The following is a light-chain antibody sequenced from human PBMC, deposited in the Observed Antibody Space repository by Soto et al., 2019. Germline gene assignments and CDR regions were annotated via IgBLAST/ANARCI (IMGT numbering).Light chain of an antibody. CDR2: GAS. Sequence: EIVMTQSPATLSVSPGERATLSCRASQSVSSNLAWYQQKPGQAPRHLIYGASTRATGIPARFSGSGSGTEFTLTISSLQSGDFAVYYCQQYNNWYTFGQGTKLEIK. J-gene: IGKJ2*01. CDR3: QQYNNWYT. V-gene: IGKV3-15*01. CDR1: QSVSSN.